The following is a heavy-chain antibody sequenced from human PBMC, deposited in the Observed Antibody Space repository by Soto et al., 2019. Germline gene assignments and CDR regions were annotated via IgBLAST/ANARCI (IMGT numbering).Heavy chain of an antibody. J-gene: IGHJ4*02. V-gene: IGHV1-3*01. CDR1: GYTFTNNA. CDR3: ARGERYYYDSSGYFGFDY. CDR2: INAGNGHT. D-gene: IGHD3-22*01. Sequence: GASVKVTCKASGYTFTNNARQWVRQAPGQRLEWMGWINAGNGHTKYSQKFQARVTITRDTSASTAYMELSSLRSEDTAVYYCARGERYYYDSSGYFGFDYWGQGTLVTVSS.